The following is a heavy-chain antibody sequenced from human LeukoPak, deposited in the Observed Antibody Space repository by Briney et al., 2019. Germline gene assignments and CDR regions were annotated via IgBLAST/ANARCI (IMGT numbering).Heavy chain of an antibody. CDR1: GYTFTSYD. CDR3: ARGCSSGWYVDY. J-gene: IGHJ4*02. V-gene: IGHV1-8*01. D-gene: IGHD6-19*01. CDR2: MNPNSGNT. Sequence: ASVKVSCKASGYTFTSYDINWVRQATGQGLEWMGWMNPNSGNTGYAQKFQGRVTMTRNTSISTAYMELSSLRSEDTAVYYCARGCSSGWYVDYWGQGTLVTVSS.